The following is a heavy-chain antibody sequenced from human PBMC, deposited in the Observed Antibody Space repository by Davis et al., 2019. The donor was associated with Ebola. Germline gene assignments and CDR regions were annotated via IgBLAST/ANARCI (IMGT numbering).Heavy chain of an antibody. Sequence: ESLKISCAASGFTFSSYGMHWIRQPPGKGLEWIGEINHSGSTNYNPSLKSRVTISVDTSKNQFSLKLSSVTAADTAVYYCARGRFLEWVTRYYYYGMDVWGQGTTVTVSS. V-gene: IGHV4-34*01. J-gene: IGHJ6*02. D-gene: IGHD3-3*01. CDR2: INHSGST. CDR1: GFTFSSYG. CDR3: ARGRFLEWVTRYYYYGMDV.